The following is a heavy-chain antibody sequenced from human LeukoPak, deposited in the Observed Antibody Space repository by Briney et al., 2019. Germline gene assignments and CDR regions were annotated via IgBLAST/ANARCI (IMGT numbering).Heavy chain of an antibody. V-gene: IGHV3-30-3*01. CDR2: MSYDGSNK. CDR3: ARTELGYGYGSLDY. Sequence: PGGSLRLSCAASGFTFSSYAMHWVRQAPGKGLEWVAVMSYDGSNKYYADSVKGRFTISRDNSKNTLYLHMNSLRAEDTAVCYCARTELGYGYGSLDYWGQGTLVSVSS. D-gene: IGHD5-18*01. J-gene: IGHJ4*02. CDR1: GFTFSSYA.